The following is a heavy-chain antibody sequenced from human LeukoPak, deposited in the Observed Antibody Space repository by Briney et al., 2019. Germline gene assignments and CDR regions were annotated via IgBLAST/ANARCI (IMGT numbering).Heavy chain of an antibody. CDR3: AKLHSSSSFYYGMDV. V-gene: IGHV3-23*01. CDR1: GFTFSSYA. CDR2: ISGSGEST. J-gene: IGHJ6*02. Sequence: SGGSLRLSCAASGFTFSSYAMSWVRQAPGKGLEWVSAISGSGESTFYADSVKGRFTISRDNSKNTLSLQMNSLRAEDTAVYYCAKLHSSSSFYYGMDVWGQGTTVTVSS. D-gene: IGHD6-6*01.